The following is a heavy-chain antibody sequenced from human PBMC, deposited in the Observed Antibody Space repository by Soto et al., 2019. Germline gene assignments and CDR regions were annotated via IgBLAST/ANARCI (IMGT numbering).Heavy chain of an antibody. V-gene: IGHV3-33*01. Sequence: QVQLVESGGGMVQPGRSLRLSCAASGFTFSSYGMHWVRQAPGKGLEWVAVIWYDGSNKYYADSVKGRFTISRDNSKNTLYLQMNSLRAEDTAVYYCAREGRIAARPLYYYYGMDVWGQGTTVTVSS. CDR2: IWYDGSNK. CDR1: GFTFSSYG. J-gene: IGHJ6*02. CDR3: AREGRIAARPLYYYYGMDV. D-gene: IGHD6-6*01.